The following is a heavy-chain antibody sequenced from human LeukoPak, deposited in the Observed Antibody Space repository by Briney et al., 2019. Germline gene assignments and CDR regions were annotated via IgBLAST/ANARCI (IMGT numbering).Heavy chain of an antibody. Sequence: GGSLRLSCAAPGLTFSSHWMHWVRQAPGKGLEWVSTISGGGGSTYYADSVKGRFTISRDNSKNTLYLQVNSLRAEDTAVYYCAKGGKWDVTPFDYWGQGTLVTVSS. CDR3: AKGGKWDVTPFDY. CDR1: GLTFSSHW. J-gene: IGHJ4*02. V-gene: IGHV3-23*01. D-gene: IGHD1-26*01. CDR2: ISGGGGST.